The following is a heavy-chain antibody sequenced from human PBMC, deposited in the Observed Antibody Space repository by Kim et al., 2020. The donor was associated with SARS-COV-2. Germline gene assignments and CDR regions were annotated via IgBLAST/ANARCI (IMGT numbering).Heavy chain of an antibody. CDR3: ARARIAARPPVWFDP. J-gene: IGHJ5*02. D-gene: IGHD6-6*01. Sequence: GGSLRLSCAASGFTFSSYSMNWVRQAPGKGLEWVSSISSSSSYIYYADSVKGRFTISRDNAKNSLYLQMNSLRAEDTAVYYCARARIAARPPVWFDPWGQGSLVTVSS. CDR2: ISSSSSYI. V-gene: IGHV3-21*01. CDR1: GFTFSSYS.